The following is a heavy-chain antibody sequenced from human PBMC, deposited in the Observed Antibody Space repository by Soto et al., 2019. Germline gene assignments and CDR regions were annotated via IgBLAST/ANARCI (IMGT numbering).Heavy chain of an antibody. CDR1: GGSISSYY. CDR2: IYYNGNT. CDR3: ARGLWLDYYYGMDV. V-gene: IGHV4-59*01. J-gene: IGHJ6*04. D-gene: IGHD5-18*01. Sequence: SETLSLTCTVSGGSISSYYWSWIRQPPGKGLEWIGYIYYNGNTNYNPSLKSRVTISVDTSKNQFSLKLSSVTAADTAVYYCARGLWLDYYYGMDVWGKGTTVPVSS.